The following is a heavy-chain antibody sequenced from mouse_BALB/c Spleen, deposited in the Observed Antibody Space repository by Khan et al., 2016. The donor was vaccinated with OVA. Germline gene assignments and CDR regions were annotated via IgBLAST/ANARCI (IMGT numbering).Heavy chain of an antibody. Sequence: QVQLKQSGPGLVAPSQSLSITCTVSGFSLTSYGVHWVRQPPGKGLEWLGVIWAGGSTNYNSALMSRLSISKDNSKSQVFLKMNSLLTDDTAMYYCARLEDIWGQGTTLTVSS. CDR3: ARLEDI. V-gene: IGHV2-9*02. J-gene: IGHJ2*01. CDR2: IWAGGST. D-gene: IGHD1-3*01. CDR1: GFSLTSYG.